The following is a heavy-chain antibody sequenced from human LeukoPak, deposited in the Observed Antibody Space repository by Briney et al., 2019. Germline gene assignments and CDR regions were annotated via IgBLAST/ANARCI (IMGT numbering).Heavy chain of an antibody. D-gene: IGHD4-23*01. CDR2: ISGSGGST. J-gene: IGHJ4*02. CDR1: GFTFSSYA. Sequence: GGSLRLSCAASGFTFSSYAMSWVRQAPGKGLEWVSAISGSGGSTHYADSVKGRFTISRDNSKNTLYLQMNSLRAEDTAVYYCAKGRWVTPQYYFDYWDQGTLVTVSS. CDR3: AKGRWVTPQYYFDY. V-gene: IGHV3-23*01.